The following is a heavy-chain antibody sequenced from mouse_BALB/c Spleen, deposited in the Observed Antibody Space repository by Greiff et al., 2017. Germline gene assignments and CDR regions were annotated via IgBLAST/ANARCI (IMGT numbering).Heavy chain of an antibody. Sequence: EVQVVESGGGLVKPGGSLKLSCAASGFAFSSYDMSWVRQTPEKRLEWVAYISSGGGSTYYPDTVKGRFTISRDNAKNTLYLQMSSLKSEDTAMYYCARHQYDYDGAMDYWGQGTSVTVSS. CDR3: ARHQYDYDGAMDY. J-gene: IGHJ4*01. D-gene: IGHD2-4*01. V-gene: IGHV5-12-1*01. CDR2: ISSGGGST. CDR1: GFAFSSYD.